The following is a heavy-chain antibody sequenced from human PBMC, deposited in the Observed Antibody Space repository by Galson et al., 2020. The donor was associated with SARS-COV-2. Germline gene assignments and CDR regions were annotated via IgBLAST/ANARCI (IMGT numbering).Heavy chain of an antibody. Sequence: SETLSLTCTVSGGSISSGGYYWSWIRQHPGKGLEWIGYIYYSGSTYYNPSLKSRVTISVDTSKNQFSLKLSSVTAAATAVYYCARAKRITIVGVVLNFDYWGQGTLVTVSS. J-gene: IGHJ4*02. CDR2: IYYSGST. D-gene: IGHD3-3*01. CDR3: ARAKRITIVGVVLNFDY. V-gene: IGHV4-31*03. CDR1: GGSISSGGYY.